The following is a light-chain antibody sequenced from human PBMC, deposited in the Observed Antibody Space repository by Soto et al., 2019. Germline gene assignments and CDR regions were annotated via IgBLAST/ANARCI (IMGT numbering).Light chain of an antibody. CDR2: AAS. CDR1: QSISSY. J-gene: IGKJ4*01. CDR3: QQSYSILVT. V-gene: IGKV1-39*01. Sequence: DIQMTQSPSSLSASVGDSVTITCRASQSISSYLNWYQQKPGKAPKLLIYAASSLQSGVPSRFSGSGCGTDSDLTISSLKPEDFATYYCQQSYSILVTFGGGTKVEIK.